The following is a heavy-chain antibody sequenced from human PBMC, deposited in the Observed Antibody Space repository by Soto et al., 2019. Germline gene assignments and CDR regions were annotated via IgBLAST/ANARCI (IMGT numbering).Heavy chain of an antibody. CDR1: GDTFSSYI. V-gene: IGHV1-69*08. CDR3: ARRRYCGYDCYHKHYYGMDV. J-gene: IGHJ6*02. Sequence: QVQLVQSGAEVKKPGSSVRVSCRSSGDTFSSYIVNWLRLAPGRGLEWMGRVIPVLTTTDYAQNFRGRVTISADRSPTTVYLDLSSLRSDDTAVYYCARRRYCGYDCYHKHYYGMDVWGQGSLVTVAS. D-gene: IGHD2-21*02. CDR2: VIPVLTTT.